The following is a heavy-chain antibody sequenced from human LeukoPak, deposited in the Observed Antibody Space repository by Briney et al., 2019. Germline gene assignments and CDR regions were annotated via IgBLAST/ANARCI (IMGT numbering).Heavy chain of an antibody. CDR3: AREGLGELAGPNYFDY. D-gene: IGHD3-16*01. CDR2: IIPIFGTA. Sequence: AASVKVSCKASGGTFSSYAIGWVRQVPGQGLEWMGGIIPIFGTANYAQKFQGRVTITADESTSTAYMELSSLRSEDTAVYYCAREGLGELAGPNYFDYWGQGTLVTVSS. V-gene: IGHV1-69*13. CDR1: GGTFSSYA. J-gene: IGHJ4*02.